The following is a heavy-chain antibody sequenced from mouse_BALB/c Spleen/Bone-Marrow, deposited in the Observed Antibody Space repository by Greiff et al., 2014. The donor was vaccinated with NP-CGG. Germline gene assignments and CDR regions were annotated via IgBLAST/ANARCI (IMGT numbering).Heavy chain of an antibody. J-gene: IGHJ3*01. Sequence: VQLQQSGTVLARPGASVKMSCKASGYTFTSYWMHWVKQRPGQGLEWIGAIYPGNSDTSYNQKFKGKAKLTAVTSTSTAYMELSSLTNKDSAVYYCTRYYYRFSAWFAYWGQGTLVTVSA. CDR1: GYTFTSYW. CDR3: TRYYYRFSAWFAY. CDR2: IYPGNSDT. D-gene: IGHD2-14*01. V-gene: IGHV1-5*01.